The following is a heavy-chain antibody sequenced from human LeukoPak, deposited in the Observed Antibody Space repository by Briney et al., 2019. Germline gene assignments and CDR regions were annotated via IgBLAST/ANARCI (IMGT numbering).Heavy chain of an antibody. D-gene: IGHD3-3*01. Sequence: QAGGSLRLSCAASGFTFSSYAMSWVRQAPGKGLEWVSAISGSGGSTYYADSVKGRFTISRDNSKNTLYLQMNSLRAEDTAVYYCANLLDFWTHFDYWGQGTLVTVSS. CDR1: GFTFSSYA. CDR2: ISGSGGST. V-gene: IGHV3-23*01. CDR3: ANLLDFWTHFDY. J-gene: IGHJ4*02.